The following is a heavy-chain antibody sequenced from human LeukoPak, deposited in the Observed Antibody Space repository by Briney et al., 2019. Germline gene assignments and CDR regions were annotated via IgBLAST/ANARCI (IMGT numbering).Heavy chain of an antibody. J-gene: IGHJ2*01. D-gene: IGHD6-19*01. CDR3: ARTSTGYSSGNDL. CDR1: GYTFTGYY. V-gene: IGHV1-2*06. CDR2: INPNSGGT. Sequence: GASVKVSCKASGYTFTGYYMLWVRQAPGQGLEWMGRINPNSGGTNYAQKFQGRVTMTRDTSISTAYMELSRLRSDDTAVYYCARTSTGYSSGNDLWGRGTLVTVSS.